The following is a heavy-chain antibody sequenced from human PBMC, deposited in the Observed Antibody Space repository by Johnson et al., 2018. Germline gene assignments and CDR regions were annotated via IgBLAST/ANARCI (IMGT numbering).Heavy chain of an antibody. D-gene: IGHD1-7*01. CDR1: GFTFSSYG. CDR3: AKELEVRSGSALNI. CDR2: ISYDGSNE. Sequence: QVQLVQSGGGVVQPGRSLRLSCAASGFTFSSYGMHWVRQAPGKGLEWVAIISYDGSNEYYTDSVKGRFTSSRDNSKNKVYLQMNSLRAEDTAGDYCAKELEVRSGSALNIWGQGTMVTVSS. J-gene: IGHJ3*02. V-gene: IGHV3-30*18.